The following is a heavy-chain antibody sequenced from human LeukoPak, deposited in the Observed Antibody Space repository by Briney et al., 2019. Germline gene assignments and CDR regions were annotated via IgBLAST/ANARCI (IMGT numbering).Heavy chain of an antibody. D-gene: IGHD3-10*01. V-gene: IGHV4-39*01. CDR3: ARNYYGSGSYYKAGDFDY. J-gene: IGHJ4*02. CDR1: GGSISSSSYY. CDR2: IYYSGST. Sequence: SETLFLTCTVSGGSISSSSYYWGWIRQPPGKGLEWIGSIYYSGSTYYNPSLKSRVTISVDTSKNQFSLKLSSVTAADTAVYYCARNYYGSGSYYKAGDFDYWGQGTLVTVSS.